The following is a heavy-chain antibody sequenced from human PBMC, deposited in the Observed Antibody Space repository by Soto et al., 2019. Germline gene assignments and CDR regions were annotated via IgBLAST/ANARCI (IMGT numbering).Heavy chain of an antibody. J-gene: IGHJ5*02. D-gene: IGHD5-12*01. V-gene: IGHV4-59*08. CDR2: IYYSGST. Sequence: PSETLSLTCTVSGGSISSYYWSWIRQPPGKGLAWIGYIYYSGSTNYNPSLKSRVTISVDTSKNQFSLKLSSVTAADTAVYHCARSGTMYSGYDPNWFDPWGQGTLVTVSS. CDR1: GGSISSYY. CDR3: ARSGTMYSGYDPNWFDP.